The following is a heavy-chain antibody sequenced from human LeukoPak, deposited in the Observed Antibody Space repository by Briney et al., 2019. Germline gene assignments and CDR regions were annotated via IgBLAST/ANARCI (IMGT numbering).Heavy chain of an antibody. D-gene: IGHD6-19*01. CDR2: IWYDGSNK. CDR3: ASAVAGRGGYFDY. Sequence: GGSLRLSCATSGFTFSSYGMHWVRRAPGKGLEWVAVIWYDGSNKYYADSVKGRFTISRDNSKNTLYLQMNSLRAEDTAVYYCASAVAGRGGYFDYWGQGTLVTVSS. CDR1: GFTFSSYG. J-gene: IGHJ4*02. V-gene: IGHV3-33*01.